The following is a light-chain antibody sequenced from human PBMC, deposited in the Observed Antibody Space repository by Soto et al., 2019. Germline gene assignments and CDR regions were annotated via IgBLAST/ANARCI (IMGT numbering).Light chain of an antibody. CDR3: QQSYSTPLP. Sequence: DIQMTQSPSSLSASVGDRVTITCRASQSISSYLNWYQQKPGKAPKLLIYAASSLQSGVPSRFSGSGFGKVFTFTFSSLQPEDFATYSCQQSYSTPLPLGKGTRVDI. CDR1: QSISSY. J-gene: IGKJ1*01. V-gene: IGKV1-39*01. CDR2: AAS.